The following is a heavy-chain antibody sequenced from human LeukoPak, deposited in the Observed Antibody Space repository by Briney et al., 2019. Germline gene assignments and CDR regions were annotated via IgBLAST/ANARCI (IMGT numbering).Heavy chain of an antibody. D-gene: IGHD1-26*01. V-gene: IGHV4-59*08. Sequence: PSETLSLTCTVSGGSISHYYWSWIRPSPGKGLEWIGYIYYSGTTNYNPSLKSRVTISVDTSKNQFSLKLSSVTAADTAVYYCARYGDSGSYSRLGYFDYWGQGTLVTVSS. CDR1: GGSISHYY. CDR2: IYYSGTT. CDR3: ARYGDSGSYSRLGYFDY. J-gene: IGHJ4*02.